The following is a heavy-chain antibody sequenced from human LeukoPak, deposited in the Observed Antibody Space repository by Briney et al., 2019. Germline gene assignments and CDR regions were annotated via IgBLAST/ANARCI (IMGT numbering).Heavy chain of an antibody. CDR2: IYSGGSP. J-gene: IGHJ4*02. Sequence: GGSLRLSCAASGFTVSSNYMSWVRQAPGKGLEWVSVIYSGGSPYYADSVKGRFTISRDNSKHTLYLQMNSLRAEDTAVYYCARGIGGSSWFRRYFDYWGQGTLVTVSS. V-gene: IGHV3-66*01. CDR3: ARGIGGSSWFRRYFDY. CDR1: GFTVSSNY. D-gene: IGHD6-13*01.